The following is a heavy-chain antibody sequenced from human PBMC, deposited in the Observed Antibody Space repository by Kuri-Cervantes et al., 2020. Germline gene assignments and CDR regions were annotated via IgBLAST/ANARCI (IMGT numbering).Heavy chain of an antibody. Sequence: GASLKISCAASGFTFSSYVMHWVRQTPGKGLEWVTVIWYDGSNKYYEDFVKGRFTITRDNAKTSLYLQMNSRRAEDTAVYYCARYMTTVTTDAFDIWGQETTVTVSS. CDR1: GFTFSSYV. V-gene: IGHV3-33*03. D-gene: IGHD4-17*01. CDR3: ARYMTTVTTDAFDI. J-gene: IGHJ3*02. CDR2: IWYDGSNK.